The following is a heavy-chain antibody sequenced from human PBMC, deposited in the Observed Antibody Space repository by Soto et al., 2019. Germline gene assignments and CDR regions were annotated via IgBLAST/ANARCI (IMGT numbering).Heavy chain of an antibody. Sequence: PSETLSLTCTVSGGSISSYYWSWIRQPPGKGLEWIGYIYYSGSTNYNPSLKSRVTISVDTSKNRFSLKLSSVTAADTAVYYCARGSPGGVLRYFDWFLFDYWGQGTLVTVSS. CDR1: GGSISSYY. CDR3: ARGSPGGVLRYFDWFLFDY. D-gene: IGHD3-9*01. J-gene: IGHJ4*02. V-gene: IGHV4-59*01. CDR2: IYYSGST.